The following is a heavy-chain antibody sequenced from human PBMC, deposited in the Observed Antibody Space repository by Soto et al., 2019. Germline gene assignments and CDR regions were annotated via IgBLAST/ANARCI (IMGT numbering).Heavy chain of an antibody. Sequence: GWSLRLSCAASGFTFSSYGMHWVRQAPGRGLEWVAVISYDGSNKYYADSVKGRFTISRDNSKNTLYLQMNSLRAEDTAVYYCAKDLGGSSSDYYYGMDVWGQGTTVTVSS. CDR2: ISYDGSNK. CDR1: GFTFSSYG. D-gene: IGHD1-26*01. V-gene: IGHV3-30*18. CDR3: AKDLGGSSSDYYYGMDV. J-gene: IGHJ6*02.